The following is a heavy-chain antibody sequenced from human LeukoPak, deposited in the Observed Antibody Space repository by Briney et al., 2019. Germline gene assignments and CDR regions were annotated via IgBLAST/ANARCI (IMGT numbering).Heavy chain of an antibody. J-gene: IGHJ3*02. CDR1: GFTFSSYG. V-gene: IGHV3-30*18. Sequence: PGRSLRLSCAASGFTFSSYGMHWVRQAPGKGLEWVAVISYDGSNKYYADSVKGRFTISRDNSKNTLYLQMNSLRAEDTAVYYCAKDLSEAFDIWGQGTMVTVSS. CDR2: ISYDGSNK. CDR3: AKDLSEAFDI.